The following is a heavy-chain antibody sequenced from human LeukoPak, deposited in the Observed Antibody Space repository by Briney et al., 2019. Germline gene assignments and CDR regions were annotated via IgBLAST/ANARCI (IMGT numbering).Heavy chain of an antibody. V-gene: IGHV3-13*01. CDR2: IGTAGDT. Sequence: GGSLRLSCAASGFTFSSYDMHWVRQATGKGLEWVSAIGTAGDTYYPGTVKGRFTISRENAKNSLYLQMNSLRAGDTAVYYCARLEDSSGYYYDYYYYMDVWGKGTTVTVSS. CDR3: ARLEDSSGYYYDYYYYMDV. J-gene: IGHJ6*03. CDR1: GFTFSSYD. D-gene: IGHD3-22*01.